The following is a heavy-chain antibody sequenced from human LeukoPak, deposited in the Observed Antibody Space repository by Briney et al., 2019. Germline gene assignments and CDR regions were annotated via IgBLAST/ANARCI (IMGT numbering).Heavy chain of an antibody. CDR2: INPKSGGT. CDR1: GYNFRDYY. CDR3: ARGAEAETSPLDF. D-gene: IGHD6-13*01. Sequence: ASVKVSCKASGYNFRDYYMHWVRQAPGQGLEWLGWINPKSGGTDYAQQFQGRVTMTRDTSSSTDYLEVRSLRSDDTAVYYCARGAEAETSPLDFWGQGTPVTVPS. V-gene: IGHV1-2*02. J-gene: IGHJ4*02.